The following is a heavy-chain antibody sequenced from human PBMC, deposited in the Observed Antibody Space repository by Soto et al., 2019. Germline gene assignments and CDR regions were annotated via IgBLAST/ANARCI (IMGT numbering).Heavy chain of an antibody. CDR1: GYTFTSYA. CDR2: INAGNGKT. J-gene: IGHJ6*02. CDR3: ARDTAPSDV. V-gene: IGHV1-3*01. D-gene: IGHD4-17*01. Sequence: QVQLVQSGAEVKKPGASVKVSCKASGYTFTSYAMHWVRQAPGQRLEWMGWINAGNGKTKYSQKFQGRVTITRDTSACTAYMELSSLRSEDTAVYYCARDTAPSDVGGQGTTVTVSS.